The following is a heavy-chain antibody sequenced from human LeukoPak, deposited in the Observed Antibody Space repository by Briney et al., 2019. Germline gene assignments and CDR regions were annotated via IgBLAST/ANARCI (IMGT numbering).Heavy chain of an antibody. CDR1: GFTFSSYS. Sequence: GGSLRLSCAASGFTFSSYSVNWVRQAPGKGLEWVSSISSSSTYIYYADSVKGRFTISRDNAKNSLYLQMNSLRAEDTAVYYCARAMAGHTFGGVIVPFFDYWGQGTLVTVSS. V-gene: IGHV3-21*01. D-gene: IGHD3-16*02. CDR2: ISSSSTYI. J-gene: IGHJ4*02. CDR3: ARAMAGHTFGGVIVPFFDY.